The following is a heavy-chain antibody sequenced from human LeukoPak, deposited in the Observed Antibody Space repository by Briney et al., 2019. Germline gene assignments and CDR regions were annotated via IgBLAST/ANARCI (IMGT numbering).Heavy chain of an antibody. CDR1: GITFGNYW. D-gene: IGHD4-23*01. V-gene: IGHV3-74*01. CDR3: AKGGGKVQDY. J-gene: IGHJ4*02. CDR2: ISSDGSST. Sequence: GGSLRLSCAASGITFGNYWMHWVRQAPGKGLVWVSRISSDGSSTNSADSVKGRFTISRDNAKNTLYLQMNSLRAEDTAVYYCAKGGGKVQDYWGQGTLVTVSS.